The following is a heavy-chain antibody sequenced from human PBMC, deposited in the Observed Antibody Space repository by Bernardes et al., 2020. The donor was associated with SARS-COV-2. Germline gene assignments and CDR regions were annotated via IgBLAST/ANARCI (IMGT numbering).Heavy chain of an antibody. CDR2: IYASGKT. CDR1: GLTVTTTY. J-gene: IGHJ6*02. D-gene: IGHD5-18*01. V-gene: IGHV3-53*01. CDR3: AASNSNVPTGYYYYYYGLDF. Sequence: GGSLRLSCAASGLTVTTTYMSWVRQAPGKGLEWVSIIYASGKTFHASSVKGRFAISTDYSKNTLYLQMNSLSTEDTAVYYCAASNSNVPTGYYYYYYGLDFWGQGTTVIVSS.